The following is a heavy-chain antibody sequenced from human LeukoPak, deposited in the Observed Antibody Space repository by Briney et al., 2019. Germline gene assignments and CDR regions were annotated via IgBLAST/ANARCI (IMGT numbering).Heavy chain of an antibody. CDR2: MNPNSGNT. CDR1: GYTFTSYD. Sequence: ASVKVSCKASGYTFTSYDINWVRQATGQGLGWMGWMNPNSGNTGYAQKFQGRVTITRNTSISTAYMELSSLRSEDTAVYYCARGTDYGGNSPEFDPWGQGTLVTVSS. V-gene: IGHV1-8*03. D-gene: IGHD4-23*01. CDR3: ARGTDYGGNSPEFDP. J-gene: IGHJ5*02.